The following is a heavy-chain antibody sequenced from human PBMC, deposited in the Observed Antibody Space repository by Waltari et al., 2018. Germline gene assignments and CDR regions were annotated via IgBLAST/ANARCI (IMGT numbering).Heavy chain of an antibody. D-gene: IGHD3-16*01. CDR1: GGSISSGGYY. CDR3: AREDFRGMIPEGYMDV. CDR2: IYYSGST. V-gene: IGHV4-31*03. Sequence: QVQLQESGPGLVKPSQTLSLTCTVSGGSISSGGYYWSWIRQHPGKGLEWIGYIYYSGSTYYNPSLKSRVTISVDTSKNQFSLKLSSVTAADTAVYYCAREDFRGMIPEGYMDVWGKGTTVTVSS. J-gene: IGHJ6*03.